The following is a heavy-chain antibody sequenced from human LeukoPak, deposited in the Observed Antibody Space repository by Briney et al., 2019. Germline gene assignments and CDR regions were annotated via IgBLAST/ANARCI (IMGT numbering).Heavy chain of an antibody. V-gene: IGHV4-39*07. CDR3: ARDGVGRRGMVRGVKD. CDR2: IYYSGST. Sequence: PSETLSLTCTVSGGSISSSSYYWGWIRQPPGKGLEWIGSIYYSGSTYYNPSLKSRVTISVDTSKNQFSLKLSSVTAADTAVYYCARDGVGRRGMVRGVKDWGQGTLVTVSS. J-gene: IGHJ4*02. D-gene: IGHD3-10*01. CDR1: GGSISSSSYY.